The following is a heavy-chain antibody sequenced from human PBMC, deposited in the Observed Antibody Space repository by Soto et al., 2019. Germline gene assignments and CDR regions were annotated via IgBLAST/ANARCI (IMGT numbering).Heavy chain of an antibody. J-gene: IGHJ6*02. D-gene: IGHD3-10*01. CDR2: ISSRVHGATA. Sequence: GSLRLSCTGSGFPFDDFAINWVRQAPGKGLEWVGHISSRVHGATADYAAPVKGRFTISRDDSESTLYLEMNSLKTEDTGIYYCTTRGNYYYYYGIDAWGQGTTVTVSS. V-gene: IGHV3-15*01. CDR3: TTRGNYYYYYGIDA. CDR1: GFPFDDFA.